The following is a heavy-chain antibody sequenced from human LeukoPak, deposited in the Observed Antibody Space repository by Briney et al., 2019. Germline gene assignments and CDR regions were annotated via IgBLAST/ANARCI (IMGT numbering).Heavy chain of an antibody. CDR3: AREAVTTGRGFDY. Sequence: PSQTLSLTCAVSGGSISSGGYSWGWIRQPPGKGLEWIGYIYHSGSTYYNPSLKSRVTISVDRSKNQFSLKLSSVTAADTAVYYCAREAVTTGRGFDYWGQGTLVTVSS. J-gene: IGHJ4*02. D-gene: IGHD4-17*01. CDR1: GGSISSGGYS. CDR2: IYHSGST. V-gene: IGHV4-30-2*01.